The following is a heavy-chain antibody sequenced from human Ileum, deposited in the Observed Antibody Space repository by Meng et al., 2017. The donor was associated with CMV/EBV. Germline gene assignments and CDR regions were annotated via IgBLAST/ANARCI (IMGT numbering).Heavy chain of an antibody. J-gene: IGHJ5*02. CDR3: ARDATTEGGWSDP. CDR1: GFTFSSYS. Sequence: GESLKISCAASGFTFSSYSMNWVRQAPGKGLEWGSSISSSSSYIYYADSVKGRFTISRDNAKNSLYLQMNSLRAEDTAVYYCARDATTEGGWSDPWGQGSLVTVSS. D-gene: IGHD5-12*01. CDR2: ISSSSSYI. V-gene: IGHV3-21*01.